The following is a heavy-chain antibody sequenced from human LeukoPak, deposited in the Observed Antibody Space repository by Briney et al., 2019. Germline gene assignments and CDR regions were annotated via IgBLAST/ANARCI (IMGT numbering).Heavy chain of an antibody. V-gene: IGHV3-53*01. CDR3: ARVRGGDEGGWFDP. CDR1: GFTVSSNY. J-gene: IGHJ5*02. Sequence: GGSLRLSCAASGFTVSSNYMSWVRQAPGKGLEWVSVIYIDGYTNYADSVKGRFTISRDNSKNTLYLQMNNLRAGDTAMYYCARVRGGDEGGWFDPWGQGTLVTVSS. CDR2: IYIDGYT. D-gene: IGHD2-21*02.